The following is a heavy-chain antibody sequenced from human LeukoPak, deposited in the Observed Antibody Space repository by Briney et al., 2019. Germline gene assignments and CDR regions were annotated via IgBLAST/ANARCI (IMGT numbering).Heavy chain of an antibody. J-gene: IGHJ5*02. Sequence: ASVRDSCKASGYTFNNYGISWVREAPGQGLEWMGWVTSYNGDTNYAQKFQGRVTMSTDTSTSTAYMELTSLRFDDTAIYYCAKDWHILTGRNCFDPWGQGTLVTVSS. V-gene: IGHV1-18*01. CDR2: VTSYNGDT. CDR3: AKDWHILTGRNCFDP. D-gene: IGHD3-9*01. CDR1: GYTFNNYG.